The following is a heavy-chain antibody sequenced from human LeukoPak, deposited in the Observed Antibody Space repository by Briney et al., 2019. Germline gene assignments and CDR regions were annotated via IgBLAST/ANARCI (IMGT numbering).Heavy chain of an antibody. CDR2: NYPGDCDT. CDR1: GDSVSSNW. D-gene: IGHD5-12*01. V-gene: IGHV5-51*01. CDR3: ARRHVDIVATMAFDY. Sequence: GEALKISCRGSGDSVSSNWIGWVRQMPGKGVEWMGINYPGDCDTRYSPFFQGQVTISADKSISSAYLQWSSLKPSVTAMYYCARRHVDIVATMAFDYWGQGTLVTVS. J-gene: IGHJ4*02.